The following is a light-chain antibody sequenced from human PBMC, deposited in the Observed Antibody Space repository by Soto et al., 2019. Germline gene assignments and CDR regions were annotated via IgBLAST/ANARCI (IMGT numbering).Light chain of an antibody. CDR2: DAS. V-gene: IGKV3-11*01. J-gene: IGKJ2*01. CDR1: QSVSSY. CDR3: QQRGNWPRT. Sequence: EIVLTQSPATLSLSPGERATLSSRASQSVSSYLAWYQQKSGQAPRLLIYDASNRATDIPARFSGSGSGTDFTLTISSLEPEDFAVYYCQQRGNWPRTFGQGTKLEIK.